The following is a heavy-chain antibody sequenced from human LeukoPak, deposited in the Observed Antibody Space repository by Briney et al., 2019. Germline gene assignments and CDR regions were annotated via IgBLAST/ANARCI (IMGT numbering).Heavy chain of an antibody. D-gene: IGHD3-22*01. CDR2: IYPGDSDT. CDR3: AKSVGYYDSSGYRADAFDI. V-gene: IGHV5-51*01. J-gene: IGHJ3*02. CDR1: GYSFTNYW. Sequence: PEESLKISCKGSGYSFTNYWIGWVRQMPGKGLEWMGIIYPGDSDTRYSPSFQGQVTISAHKSISTAYLQWSSLKASDTAMYYCAKSVGYYDSSGYRADAFDIWGQGTMVTVSS.